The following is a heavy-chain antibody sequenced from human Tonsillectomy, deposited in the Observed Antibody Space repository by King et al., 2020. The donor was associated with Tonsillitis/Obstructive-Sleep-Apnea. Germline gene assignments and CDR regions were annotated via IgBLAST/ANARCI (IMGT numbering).Heavy chain of an antibody. CDR2: XXXXXXXX. J-gene: IGHJ1*01. CDR3: ARDYYDSSGYYHGYFQH. D-gene: IGHD3-22*01. CDR1: GYTFXXXD. Sequence: QLVQSGAEVXKPGASVKXSXXXXGYTFXXXDIXXXXXXPXXGXXXMXXXXXXXXXXXXAXKLXXRVTMTSDTXXSTAYMELXXLXXXDTAVYYCARDYYDSSGYYHGYFQHWGQGTLVTVSS. V-gene: IGHV1-18*01.